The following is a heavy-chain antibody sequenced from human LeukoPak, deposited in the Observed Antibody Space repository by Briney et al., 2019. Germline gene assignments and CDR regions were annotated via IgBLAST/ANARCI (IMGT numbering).Heavy chain of an antibody. CDR2: IRSKANSYAT. J-gene: IGHJ6*02. D-gene: IGHD2-2*01. CDR3: TRQSEYCSSTSCYSNGMDV. Sequence: PGGSLRLSCAASGFTFSGSAMHWVRQASGKGLEWVGRIRSKANSYATAYAASVKGRFTISRDDSKNTAYLQMNSLKTEDTAVYYCTRQSEYCSSTSCYSNGMDVWGQGTTVTVPS. V-gene: IGHV3-73*01. CDR1: GFTFSGSA.